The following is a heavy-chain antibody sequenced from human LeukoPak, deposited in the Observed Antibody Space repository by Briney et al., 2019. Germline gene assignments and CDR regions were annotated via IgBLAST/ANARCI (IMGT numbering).Heavy chain of an antibody. D-gene: IGHD3-3*01. Sequence: GGSLRLSCAASGFTVNINYMSWVRQAPGKGLEWVSVIYGGGNTYYADYVKGRFTIYRDNSKNTLYLQINSLRAEDTAVYYCARDIGVGTVGLDFWGQGTLVTVSS. CDR2: IYGGGNT. CDR1: GFTVNINY. J-gene: IGHJ4*02. CDR3: ARDIGVGTVGLDF. V-gene: IGHV3-53*01.